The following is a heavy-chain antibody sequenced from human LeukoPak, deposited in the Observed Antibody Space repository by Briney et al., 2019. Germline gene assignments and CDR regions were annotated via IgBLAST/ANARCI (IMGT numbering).Heavy chain of an antibody. CDR1: GGSISSYY. CDR2: IYYSGST. V-gene: IGHV4-59*12. CDR3: ARGSIAAIDY. Sequence: SETLSLTCTVSGGSISSYYWSWIRQPPGKGLEWIGYIYYSGSTNYNPSLKSRVTISVDTSKNQFSLKLSSVTAADTAVYYCARGSIAAIDYWGQGTLVTVSS. D-gene: IGHD6-6*01. J-gene: IGHJ4*02.